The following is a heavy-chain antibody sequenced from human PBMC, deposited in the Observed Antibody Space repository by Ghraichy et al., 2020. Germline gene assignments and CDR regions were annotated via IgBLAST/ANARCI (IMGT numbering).Heavy chain of an antibody. D-gene: IGHD2-2*01. J-gene: IGHJ5*02. CDR3: ARLEYQLFLGRDP. V-gene: IGHV4-39*01. CDR2: IYYSGST. CDR1: GGSISSSSYY. Sequence: SETLSLTCTVSGGSISSSSYYWGWIRQPPGKGLEWIGSIYYSGSTYYNPSLKSRVTISVDTSKNQFSLKLSSVTAADTAVYYCARLEYQLFLGRDPWGQGTLVTVSS.